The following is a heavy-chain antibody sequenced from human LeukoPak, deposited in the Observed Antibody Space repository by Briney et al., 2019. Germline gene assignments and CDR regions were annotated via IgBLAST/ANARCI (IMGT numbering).Heavy chain of an antibody. Sequence: GGSLRLSCAASGFTFSSYSMNWVRQAPGKGLEWISYISSASNTIYYADSVKGRFTISRDNAKNSVYLQMNSLRAEDTAMYCCARDGRFGDYNWFDPWGQGTLVTVSS. CDR3: ARDGRFGDYNWFDP. D-gene: IGHD3-10*01. V-gene: IGHV3-48*01. CDR2: ISSASNTI. J-gene: IGHJ5*02. CDR1: GFTFSSYS.